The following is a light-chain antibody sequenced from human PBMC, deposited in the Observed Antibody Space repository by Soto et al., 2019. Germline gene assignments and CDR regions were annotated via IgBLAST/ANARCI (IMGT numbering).Light chain of an antibody. J-gene: IGKJ1*01. CDR1: HSIGTW. Sequence: DIQMTQSPSALSASLGDRVTITCRASHSIGTWLAWYQQRPGKAPKLLIYDASSLGSGVPSRFSGGGSGTDFTLTITSLEPEDFATFYCQQSYSVPWTFGQGTKVEIK. V-gene: IGKV1-5*01. CDR2: DAS. CDR3: QQSYSVPWT.